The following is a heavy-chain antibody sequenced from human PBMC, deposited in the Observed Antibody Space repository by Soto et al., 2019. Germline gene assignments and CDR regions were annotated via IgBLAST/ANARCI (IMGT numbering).Heavy chain of an antibody. CDR1: GFTFSSYA. J-gene: IGHJ6*02. Sequence: GGSLRLSCAASGFTFSSYAMSWVRQAPGKGLEWVSSISGTGGTTYYADSVKGRFTISRDNSKNTVYLQMNDLRVEDAAEYFCAKDSWAIFGVPAGEYYAMDVWGQGTTVTVSS. CDR2: ISGTGGTT. D-gene: IGHD3-3*01. V-gene: IGHV3-23*01. CDR3: AKDSWAIFGVPAGEYYAMDV.